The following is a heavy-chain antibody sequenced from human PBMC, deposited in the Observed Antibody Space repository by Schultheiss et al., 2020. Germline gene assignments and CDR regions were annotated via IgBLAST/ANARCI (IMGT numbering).Heavy chain of an antibody. D-gene: IGHD6-13*01. CDR2: ISWNSGHI. CDR1: GFTFDLYG. Sequence: SCAASGFTFDLYGMYWVRQAPGKGLEWVSSISWNSGHIDYVDSVKGRFTISRDNAKNSLYLQMNSLRAEDTAVYYCARDTDRAAGPYDWFDPWGQGTLVTVSS. CDR3: ARDTDRAAGPYDWFDP. J-gene: IGHJ5*02. V-gene: IGHV3-9*01.